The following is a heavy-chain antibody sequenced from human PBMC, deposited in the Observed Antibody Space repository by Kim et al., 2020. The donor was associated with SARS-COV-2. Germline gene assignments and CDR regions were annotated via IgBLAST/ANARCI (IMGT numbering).Heavy chain of an antibody. Sequence: GGSLRLSCAASGFSFSLYTMPWVRQAPGKGLDWVAVISYDGINKYYADSVRGRFTISRDNSKNTLYLQMNSLRSDDTALYYCARGARPFVIWGHGTMVT. V-gene: IGHV3-30*04. CDR1: GFSFSLYT. CDR3: ARGARPFVI. CDR2: ISYDGINK. J-gene: IGHJ3*02.